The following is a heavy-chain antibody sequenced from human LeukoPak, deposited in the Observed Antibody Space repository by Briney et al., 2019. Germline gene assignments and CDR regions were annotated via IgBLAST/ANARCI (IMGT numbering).Heavy chain of an antibody. CDR3: AKVGSYYDHSETDL. V-gene: IGHV3-23*01. CDR2: VIGAGGT. D-gene: IGHD3-16*01. CDR1: GFTFSSYA. J-gene: IGHJ5*02. Sequence: GGSLRLSCAASGFTFSSYAMSWVRQVPGKGLEWVSTVIGAGGTYYADSVKGRFTISRDNSKNTVFLQMNSLRAGDTAVYYCAKVGSYYDHSETDLWGQGALVSVSS.